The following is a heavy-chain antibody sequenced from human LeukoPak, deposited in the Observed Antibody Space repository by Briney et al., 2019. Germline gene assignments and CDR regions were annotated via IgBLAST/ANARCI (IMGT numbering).Heavy chain of an antibody. Sequence: GGSLRLSCAASGFTFSDYYMSWIRQAPGKGLERVSYISSSGSTIYYADSVKGRFTISRDNAKNSLYLQMNSLRAEDTAVYYCASKTYDSSGYYYGRWGQGTLVTVSS. J-gene: IGHJ4*02. V-gene: IGHV3-11*01. CDR1: GFTFSDYY. CDR3: ASKTYDSSGYYYGR. CDR2: ISSSGSTI. D-gene: IGHD3-22*01.